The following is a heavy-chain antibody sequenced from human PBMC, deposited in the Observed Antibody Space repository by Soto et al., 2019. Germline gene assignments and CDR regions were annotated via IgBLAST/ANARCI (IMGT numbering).Heavy chain of an antibody. CDR2: INAGNGNT. CDR1: GYTFTSYA. CDR3: ARGVAGPLHWFDP. V-gene: IGHV1-3*01. J-gene: IGHJ5*02. Sequence: ASVKVTCKASGYTFTSYAMHWVRQAPGQRLEWMGWINAGNGNTKYSQKLQGRVTITRDTSASTAYMELSSLRSEDTAVYYCARGVAGPLHWFDPWGQGTLVTSPQ. D-gene: IGHD6-19*01.